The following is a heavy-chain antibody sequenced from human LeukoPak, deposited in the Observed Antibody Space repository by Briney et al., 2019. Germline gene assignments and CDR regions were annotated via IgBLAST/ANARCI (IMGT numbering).Heavy chain of an antibody. CDR1: GFTFSSYE. J-gene: IGHJ4*02. D-gene: IGHD4-11*01. CDR2: ISGSGNTI. V-gene: IGHV3-48*03. CDR3: ARLYYRAIDY. Sequence: LSGGSLRLSCAASGFTFSSYEMNWVRQAPGKGLEWASYISGSGNTIYYADSVKGRFTISRDNAKNSLYLQMNSLRAEDTAVYYCARLYYRAIDYWGQGTLVTVSS.